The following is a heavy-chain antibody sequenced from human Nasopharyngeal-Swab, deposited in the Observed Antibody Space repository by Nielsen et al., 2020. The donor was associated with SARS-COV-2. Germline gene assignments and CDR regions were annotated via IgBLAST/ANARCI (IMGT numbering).Heavy chain of an antibody. V-gene: IGHV4-39*07. Sequence: WIRQPPGKGLEWIGSIYYSGSTYYNPSLKSRVTISVDTSKNQFSLKLSSVTAADTAVYYCARVPYNWNYNRTQLKYYFDYWGQGTLVTVSS. CDR3: ARVPYNWNYNRTQLKYYFDY. CDR2: IYYSGST. J-gene: IGHJ4*02. D-gene: IGHD1-7*01.